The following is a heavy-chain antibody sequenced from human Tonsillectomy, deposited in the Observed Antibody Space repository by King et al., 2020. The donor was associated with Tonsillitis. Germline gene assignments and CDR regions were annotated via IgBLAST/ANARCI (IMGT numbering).Heavy chain of an antibody. CDR3: TTDYDYVWGSYQAYYFDY. D-gene: IGHD3-16*02. CDR1: GFTFSNAW. J-gene: IGHJ4*02. CDR2: IKSKTDGGTT. V-gene: IGHV3-15*01. Sequence: VQLVESGGGLVKPGGSLRLSCAASGFTFSNAWISWVRQAPGKGLEWVGRIKSKTDGGTTDYAAPVKGRFTISRDDSKNTLYLQMNSLKTEDTAVYYCTTDYDYVWGSYQAYYFDYWGQGTLVTVSS.